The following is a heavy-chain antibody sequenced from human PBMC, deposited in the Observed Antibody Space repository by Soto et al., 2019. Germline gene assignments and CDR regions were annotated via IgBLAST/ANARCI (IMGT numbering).Heavy chain of an antibody. CDR2: TYYRSKWSN. J-gene: IGHJ6*02. CDR3: ARGAGSNYFYYSCLDF. V-gene: IGHV6-1*01. D-gene: IGHD6-19*01. Sequence: PSQTLSLTCAISGDSVYSNSATCNWIRQSPSRGLEWLGRTYYRSKWSNDYAVSVQSRITINPDTSKNQFSLQLKSVTPEDTALYFCARGAGSNYFYYSCLDFWGQGTTVTVSS. CDR1: GDSVYSNSAT.